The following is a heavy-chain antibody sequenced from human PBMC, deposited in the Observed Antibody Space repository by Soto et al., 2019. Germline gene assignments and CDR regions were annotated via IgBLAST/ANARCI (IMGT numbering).Heavy chain of an antibody. CDR1: GFSLSTSGVG. CDR2: IYWDDDK. CDR3: AHRLSRTPAHGSGSWGPYYFDY. D-gene: IGHD3-10*01. V-gene: IGHV2-5*02. J-gene: IGHJ4*02. Sequence: QITLKESGPTLVKPTQTLTLTCTFSGFSLSTSGVGVGWIRQPPGKALEWLALIYWDDDKRYSPSLKSRLTITKDTSKNQVVLTMTNMDPVDKATYYCAHRLSRTPAHGSGSWGPYYFDYWGQGSLVTVSS.